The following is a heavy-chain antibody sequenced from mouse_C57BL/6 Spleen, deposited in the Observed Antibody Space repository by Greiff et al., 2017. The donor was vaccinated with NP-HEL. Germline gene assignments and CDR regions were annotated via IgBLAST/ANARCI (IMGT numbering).Heavy chain of an antibody. Sequence: QVQLQQPGAELVMPGASVKLSCKASGYTFTSYWMHWVKQRPGQGLEWIGEIDPSDSSTNYNQKFKGKSTLTVDKSSSTAYMQLSSLTSEDSAVYYCARSTLGLLSFDYWGQGTTLTVSS. CDR1: GYTFTSYW. J-gene: IGHJ2*01. D-gene: IGHD4-1*01. CDR2: IDPSDSST. V-gene: IGHV1-69*01. CDR3: ARSTLGLLSFDY.